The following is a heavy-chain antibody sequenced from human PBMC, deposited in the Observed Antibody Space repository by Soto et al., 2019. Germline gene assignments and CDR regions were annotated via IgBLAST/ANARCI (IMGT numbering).Heavy chain of an antibody. Sequence: QVQLVEAGGGVVQPGRSLRLSCAASGFTFSSYGMHWVRQAPGKGLEWVAVIIYDGSTKYYADSVKGRCTISRDNSKSTLYLQMNSLRAEEKAVYYCAKARMGAGVRGYFDYWGQGTLVTVSS. CDR2: IIYDGSTK. CDR3: AKARMGAGVRGYFDY. D-gene: IGHD3-10*01. J-gene: IGHJ4*02. CDR1: GFTFSSYG. V-gene: IGHV3-30*18.